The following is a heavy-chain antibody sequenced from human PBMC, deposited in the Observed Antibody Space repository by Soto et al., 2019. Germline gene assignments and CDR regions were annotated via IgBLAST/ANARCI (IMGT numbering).Heavy chain of an antibody. V-gene: IGHV4-31*03. CDR2: IYNSGNT. Sequence: SETLSLTCSVSGDSASGAVIYWSWIRQQPGKGLEWIGYIYNSGNTYYNPSLKSRVSMSLEKSKNDFSLRLTLTSVSAADTAVYYCARQISAPVTRTAMDVWGQGTTVTVSS. CDR1: GDSASGAVIY. D-gene: IGHD6-6*01. CDR3: ARQISAPVTRTAMDV. J-gene: IGHJ6*02.